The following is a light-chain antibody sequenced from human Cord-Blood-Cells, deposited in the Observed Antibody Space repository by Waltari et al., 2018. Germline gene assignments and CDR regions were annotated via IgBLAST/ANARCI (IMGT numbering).Light chain of an antibody. V-gene: IGKV1-27*01. CDR1: QGISNY. Sequence: DIQMTQSPSPLSASVGDRVRTPCRASQGISNYLAWYQQKPGKVPKLLIYAASTLQSGVPSRFSGSGSGTNFTLTISSLQPEDVATYYCQKYNSAPWTFGQGTKVEIK. CDR2: AAS. CDR3: QKYNSAPWT. J-gene: IGKJ1*01.